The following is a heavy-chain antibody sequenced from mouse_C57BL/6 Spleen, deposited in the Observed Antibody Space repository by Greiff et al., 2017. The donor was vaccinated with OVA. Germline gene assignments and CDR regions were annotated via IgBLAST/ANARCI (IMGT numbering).Heavy chain of an antibody. CDR3: ARKTVYFDY. CDR1: GYSFTGYY. J-gene: IGHJ2*01. CDR2: INPSTGGT. V-gene: IGHV1-42*01. Sequence: VHVKQSGPELVKPGASVKISCKASGYSFTGYYMNWVKQSPEKSLEWIGEINPSTGGTTYNQKFKAKATLTVDKSSSTAYMQLKSLTSEDSAVYYCARKTVYFDYWGQGTTLTVSS.